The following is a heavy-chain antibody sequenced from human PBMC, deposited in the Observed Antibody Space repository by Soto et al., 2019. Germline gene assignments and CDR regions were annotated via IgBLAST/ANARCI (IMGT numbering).Heavy chain of an antibody. V-gene: IGHV1-18*01. CDR3: ARVVHYYGSGSYLGYYYYYMDV. D-gene: IGHD3-10*01. J-gene: IGHJ6*03. CDR2: ISAYNGNT. Sequence: GASVKVSCKASGYTFTSYGISWVRQAPGQGLEWMGWISAYNGNTNYAQKLQGRVTMTTDTSTSTAYMELRSLRSGDTAVYYCARVVHYYGSGSYLGYYYYYMDVWGKGTTVTVSS. CDR1: GYTFTSYG.